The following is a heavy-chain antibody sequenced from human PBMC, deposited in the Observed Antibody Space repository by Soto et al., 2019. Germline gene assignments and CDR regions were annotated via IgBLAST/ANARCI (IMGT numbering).Heavy chain of an antibody. D-gene: IGHD1-26*01. CDR3: ARDGVYSGSYPPDY. CDR1: GFTFSSYA. J-gene: IGHJ4*02. CDR2: ISYDGSNK. V-gene: IGHV3-30-3*01. Sequence: QVQLVESGGGVVQPGRSLRLSCAASGFTFSSYAMHWVRQAPGKGLEWVAVISYDGSNKYYADSVKGPVTISRDNYKNTLYLQMNSLRAEDTAVYYCARDGVYSGSYPPDYLGQGTLVTVSS.